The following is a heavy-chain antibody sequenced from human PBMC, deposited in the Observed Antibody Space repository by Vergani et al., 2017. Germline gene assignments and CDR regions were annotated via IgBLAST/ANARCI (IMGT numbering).Heavy chain of an antibody. D-gene: IGHD1-7*01. Sequence: QVQLQESGPGLVKPSETLSRTCTVSGDSISSYYWTWIRQPAGKGLEWIGRFYINGNTKYNPSLKSRVTMSIDTSKSQFSLRLSSVTAADTAVYYCARVITGTTGFDPWGQGTLVTVSS. CDR2: FYINGNT. CDR1: GDSISSYY. V-gene: IGHV4-4*07. J-gene: IGHJ5*02. CDR3: ARVITGTTGFDP.